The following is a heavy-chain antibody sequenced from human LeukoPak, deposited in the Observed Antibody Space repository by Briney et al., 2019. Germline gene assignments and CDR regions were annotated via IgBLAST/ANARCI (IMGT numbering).Heavy chain of an antibody. D-gene: IGHD6-19*01. J-gene: IGHJ3*02. CDR3: ARDLRLAVSGTSGFDI. CDR1: GYIFTDYY. V-gene: IGHV1-2*02. CDR2: MNPNSGVT. Sequence: GASVKVSCKASGYIFTDYYMHWVRQAPGQGLEWMGWMNPNSGVTNYAQKFQVRVTMTGDTSISTAYMELSRLTSDDTAVYYCARDLRLAVSGTSGFDIWGQGTVVTVSS.